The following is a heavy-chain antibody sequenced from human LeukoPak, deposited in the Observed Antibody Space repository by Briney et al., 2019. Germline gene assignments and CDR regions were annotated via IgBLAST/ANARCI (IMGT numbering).Heavy chain of an antibody. J-gene: IGHJ4*02. Sequence: PGGSLCLSRAASGFTFSSYWMHWVRQAPGKGLVWVSRINSDGSSTSYADSVKGRFIISRDNAKNTLYLQMNSLRAEDTAVYYCARETYYGSGSYAWYYWGQGALVTVSS. D-gene: IGHD3-10*01. V-gene: IGHV3-74*01. CDR1: GFTFSSYW. CDR3: ARETYYGSGSYAWYY. CDR2: INSDGSST.